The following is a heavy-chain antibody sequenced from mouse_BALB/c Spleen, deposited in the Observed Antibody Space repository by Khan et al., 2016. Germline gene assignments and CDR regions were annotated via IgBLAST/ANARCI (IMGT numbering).Heavy chain of an antibody. CDR3: AEELCWFAY. V-gene: IGHV3-2*02. D-gene: IGHD4-1*01. CDR2: ISYSGST. CDR1: GYSITSDYA. Sequence: EVTLEESGPGLVKPSQSLSLTCTVTGYSITSDYAWNWIRQFPGNKLEWMGYISYSGSTSYNPSLKSRISITRATSKNQFFLRLNSVTTEDTATYYCAEELCWFAYWGQGTLVTVSA. J-gene: IGHJ3*01.